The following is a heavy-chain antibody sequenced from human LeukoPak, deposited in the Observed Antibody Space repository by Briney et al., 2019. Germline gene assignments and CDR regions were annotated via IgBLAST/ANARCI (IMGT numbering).Heavy chain of an antibody. V-gene: IGHV4-4*07. Sequence: PSETLSLTCTVSGGSISSYYWSWIRQPAGKGLEWIGRIYTSGSTNYNPSLKSRVTISVDTSKNRFSLKLSSVTAADTAVYYCARDSPIASPEKHYYYYYGMDVWGQGTTVTVSS. CDR2: IYTSGST. CDR3: ARDSPIASPEKHYYYYYGMDV. J-gene: IGHJ6*02. D-gene: IGHD6-13*01. CDR1: GGSISSYY.